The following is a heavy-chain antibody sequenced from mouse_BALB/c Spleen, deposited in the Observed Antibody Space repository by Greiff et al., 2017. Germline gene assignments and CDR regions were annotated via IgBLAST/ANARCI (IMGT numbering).Heavy chain of an antibody. V-gene: IGHV2-6-7*01. CDR2: IWGDGST. J-gene: IGHJ4*01. CDR1: GFSLTGYG. CDR3: ARDHGYPLYAMDY. D-gene: IGHD2-2*01. Sequence: QVQLKESGPGLVAPSQSLSITCTVSGFSLTGYGVNWVRQPPGKGLEWLGMIWGDGSTDYNSALKSRLSISKDNSKSQVFLKMNSRQTDDTARYYCARDHGYPLYAMDYWGQGTSVTVSS.